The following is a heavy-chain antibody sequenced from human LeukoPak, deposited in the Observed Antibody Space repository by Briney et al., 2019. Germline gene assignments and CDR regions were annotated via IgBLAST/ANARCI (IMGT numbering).Heavy chain of an antibody. CDR3: ARSDYGDSSFDY. CDR1: GDSVFSNTAA. CDR2: TYYRFKWYN. J-gene: IGHJ4*02. Sequence: SQTLSLTCAISGDSVFSNTAAWNWIRQSPSRGLEWLGRTYYRFKWYNDYAVSVKSRITFNPDTSKNQFSLQLSSVSPEDTAVYYCARSDYGDSSFDYWGQGTLVIVSS. V-gene: IGHV6-1*01. D-gene: IGHD4-17*01.